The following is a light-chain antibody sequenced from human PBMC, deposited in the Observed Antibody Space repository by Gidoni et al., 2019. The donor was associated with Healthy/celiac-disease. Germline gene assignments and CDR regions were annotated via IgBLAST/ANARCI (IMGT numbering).Light chain of an antibody. CDR3: QQYGSSPNT. J-gene: IGKJ2*01. V-gene: IGKV3-20*01. CDR2: GAS. Sequence: EIVLTQSPGTLSLSPGERATLSCRASQSVSSSYLAWYQQKPGQAPRLLIYGASSRATGIPDRFSGSGSGTDFTLTISRLEPEDFAVYYCQQYGSSPNTFXQGTKLEIK. CDR1: QSVSSSY.